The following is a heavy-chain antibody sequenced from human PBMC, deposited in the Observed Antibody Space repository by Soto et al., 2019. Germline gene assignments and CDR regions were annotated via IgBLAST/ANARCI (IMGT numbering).Heavy chain of an antibody. CDR3: ASSRYGDYEIALAY. J-gene: IGHJ4*02. CDR1: GGTFSSYA. D-gene: IGHD4-17*01. Sequence: QVQLVQSGAEVKKPGSSVKVSCKASGGTFSSYAISWVRQAPGQGLEWMGGIIPIFGTANYAQKFQGRVTITADESTSTAYMELSSLRSEDTAVYYCASSRYGDYEIALAYWGQGTLVTVSS. CDR2: IIPIFGTA. V-gene: IGHV1-69*12.